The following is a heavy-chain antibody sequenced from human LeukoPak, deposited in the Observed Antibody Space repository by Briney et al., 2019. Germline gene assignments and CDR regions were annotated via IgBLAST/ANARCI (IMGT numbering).Heavy chain of an antibody. CDR1: GYSISSGYY. CDR3: ARGVGDSSGQPSLFDY. D-gene: IGHD3-22*01. Sequence: PSETLSLTCTVSGYSISSGYYWGWIRQPPGKGLEWIGSIYHSGSTYYNPSLKSRVTISVDTSKNQFSLKLSSVTAADTAVYYCARGVGDSSGQPSLFDYCGQGTLVTVSS. CDR2: IYHSGST. J-gene: IGHJ4*02. V-gene: IGHV4-38-2*02.